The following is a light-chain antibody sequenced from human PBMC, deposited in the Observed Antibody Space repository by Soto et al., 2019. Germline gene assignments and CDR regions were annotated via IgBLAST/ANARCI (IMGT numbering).Light chain of an antibody. Sequence: QSVLTQPASVSGSPGQSVTISCTGTSSDVGGYNYVSWYQHHPGKAPKLMIYEVSNRPSGVSNRFSGSKSGNTASLTISGLQAEVEADYYCSSYTSISTYVFGTGTKVTVL. J-gene: IGLJ1*01. V-gene: IGLV2-14*01. CDR2: EVS. CDR1: SSDVGGYNY. CDR3: SSYTSISTYV.